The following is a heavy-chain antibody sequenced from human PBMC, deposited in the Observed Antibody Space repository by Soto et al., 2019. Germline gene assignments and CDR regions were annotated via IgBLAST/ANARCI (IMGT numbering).Heavy chain of an antibody. Sequence: PGGSLRLSCVGSGFTFSDSVMAWVRQAPGKGLEWLSVMSGDGRTRYALSVTGRFTISRDNSKNTLYLQMRSLRAEDAAAYYCVKWHTSNFDSLPFNGFDFWGQGNHVTVSS. V-gene: IGHV3-23*01. D-gene: IGHD3-22*01. CDR1: GFTFSDSV. CDR2: MSGDGRT. J-gene: IGHJ5*01. CDR3: VKWHTSNFDSLPFNGFDF.